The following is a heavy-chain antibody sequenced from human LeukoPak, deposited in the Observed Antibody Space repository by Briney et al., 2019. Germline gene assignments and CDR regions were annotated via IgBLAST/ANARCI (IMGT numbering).Heavy chain of an antibody. Sequence: PSETLSLTCTVSGGPISRGDYYWRWIRQPPAKGLEWIGYIYYSGSTYYNPSFKSRVTISVDTSKNQFSLKLSSVTAADTAVYYCARVTYYYDSSGYFCDYWGQGNLVTVSS. CDR3: ARVTYYYDSSGYFCDY. CDR2: IYYSGST. CDR1: GGPISRGDYY. D-gene: IGHD3-22*01. V-gene: IGHV4-30-4*01. J-gene: IGHJ4*02.